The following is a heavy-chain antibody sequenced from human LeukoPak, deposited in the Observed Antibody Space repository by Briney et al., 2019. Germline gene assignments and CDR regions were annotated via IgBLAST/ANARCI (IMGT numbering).Heavy chain of an antibody. Sequence: PGGSLRLSCAASGFTFSDYYMSWIRQAPGKGLEWVSSISSSSSYIYYADSVKGRFTISRDNAKNSLYLQMNSLRAEDTAVYYCARRVAGTVSSDYWGQGTLVTVSS. D-gene: IGHD6-19*01. J-gene: IGHJ4*02. CDR2: ISSSSSYI. CDR3: ARRVAGTVSSDY. CDR1: GFTFSDYY. V-gene: IGHV3-11*06.